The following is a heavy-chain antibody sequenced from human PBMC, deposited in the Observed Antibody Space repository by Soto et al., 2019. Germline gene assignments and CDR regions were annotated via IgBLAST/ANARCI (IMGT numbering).Heavy chain of an antibody. CDR2: IYYTGST. V-gene: IGHV4-59*01. CDR1: GGSISSYY. J-gene: IGHJ6*02. D-gene: IGHD2-21*02. CDR3: ARDLWGYCGTDCYPLDV. Sequence: SSETLSLTCTVSGGSISSYYWSWIRQPPGKGLEWIGYIYYTGSTIYNPSLKSRVTISVDTSKNQFSLKLNSVTAADTAVYYCARDLWGYCGTDCYPLDVWGQGTTVTVSS.